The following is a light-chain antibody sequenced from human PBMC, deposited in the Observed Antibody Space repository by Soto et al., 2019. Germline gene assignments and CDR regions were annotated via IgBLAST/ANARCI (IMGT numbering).Light chain of an antibody. V-gene: IGLV2-11*01. CDR1: SSDVGGYNF. CDR2: EVS. CDR3: CSYAGSYTWV. J-gene: IGLJ3*02. Sequence: QSALTQPRSVSGSPGQSVTISCTGTSSDVGGYNFVSWYQQHPGKAPKLMIYEVSKRPSGVPDRFSGSKSGNTASLTISGLQAEDKADYYCCSYAGSYTWVFGGGTKLTVL.